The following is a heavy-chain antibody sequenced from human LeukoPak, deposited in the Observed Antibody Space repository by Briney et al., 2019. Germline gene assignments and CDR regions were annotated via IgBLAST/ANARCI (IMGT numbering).Heavy chain of an antibody. D-gene: IGHD6-6*01. V-gene: IGHV1-69*05. CDR1: GGTFSNYA. CDR3: ALPDGSSDNWFDP. CDR2: IIPIFGTT. J-gene: IGHJ5*02. Sequence: AASVKVSCKASGGTFSNYALSWVRQAPGQGLEWMGGIIPIFGTTNYAQKFQGRVTITTDESTTTAYMELSSLRSEDTAVYYCALPDGSSDNWFDPWGQGTLVTVSS.